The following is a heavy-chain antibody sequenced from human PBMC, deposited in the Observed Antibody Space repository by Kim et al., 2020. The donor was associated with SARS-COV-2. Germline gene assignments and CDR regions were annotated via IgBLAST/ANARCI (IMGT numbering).Heavy chain of an antibody. CDR3: ARGRAGVVPAPVLGLGPFYDYYSLDV. J-gene: IGHJ6*02. V-gene: IGHV4-34*01. D-gene: IGHD2-2*01. CDR2: INHSGNT. Sequence: SETLSLTCAVYGGSFSDYNWSWIRQPPGKGLEWIGDINHSGNTHLSPSLKSRLTISVDTSKSQFSLRLKSMTASDTAVYYCARGRAGVVPAPVLGLGPFYDYYSLDVWDRGTPVAVSS. CDR1: GGSFSDYN.